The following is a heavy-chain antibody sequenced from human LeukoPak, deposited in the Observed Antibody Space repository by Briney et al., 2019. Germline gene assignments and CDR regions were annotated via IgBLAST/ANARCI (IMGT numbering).Heavy chain of an antibody. CDR1: GFAFSNDW. J-gene: IGHJ4*02. Sequence: GGSLRLSCAASGFAFSNDWMSWVRQAPGKGLEWVGRIKSKTSGGTTDYAAPVKGRFTISRDDSKNMLYLQMDSLKIEYTAVYYCTVIQGWGLGSYYVDYWGQGTLVTVSS. CDR2: IKSKTSGGTT. V-gene: IGHV3-15*01. D-gene: IGHD3-10*01. CDR3: TVIQGWGLGSYYVDY.